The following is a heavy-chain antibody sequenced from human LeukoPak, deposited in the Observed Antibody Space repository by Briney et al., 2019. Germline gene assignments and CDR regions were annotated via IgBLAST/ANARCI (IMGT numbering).Heavy chain of an antibody. V-gene: IGHV3-30*01. Sequence: GRSLRLSCAASGFTFSSYAMHWVRQAPGKGLEWVAVISYDGSNKYYADSVKGRFTISRDNSKNTLYLQMNSLRAEDTAVYYCARDYFYDSSGYQTPDYWGQGTLVTVSS. J-gene: IGHJ4*02. CDR1: GFTFSSYA. CDR3: ARDYFYDSSGYQTPDY. D-gene: IGHD3-22*01. CDR2: ISYDGSNK.